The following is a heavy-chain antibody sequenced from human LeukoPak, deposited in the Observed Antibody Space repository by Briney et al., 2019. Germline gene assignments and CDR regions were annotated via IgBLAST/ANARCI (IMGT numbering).Heavy chain of an antibody. CDR1: GYFISTGYY. V-gene: IGHV4-38-2*01. CDR2: IYHSGST. CDR3: ARGSFGKASAGTQYFDY. J-gene: IGHJ4*02. D-gene: IGHD6-13*01. Sequence: SETLSLTCGVSGYFISTGYYWGWIRQPPGKGLEWIGSIYHSGSTYYNPSLKSRVTISVDTSKNQFSLKLSSVTAADTAVYYCARGSFGKASAGTQYFDYWGQGTLDTVSS.